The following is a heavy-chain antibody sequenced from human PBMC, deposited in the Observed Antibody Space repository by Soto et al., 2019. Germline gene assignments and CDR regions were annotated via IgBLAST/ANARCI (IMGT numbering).Heavy chain of an antibody. V-gene: IGHV1-69*05. CDR1: GGTFSSYA. CDR3: ARDVGYYDFWSGYSYLDI. J-gene: IGHJ3*02. Sequence: QVQLVQSGAEVKKPGSSVKVSCKASGGTFSSYAISWVRQAPGQGLEWMGGIIPIFGTANYAQKFQGRVTITPGESKSPAYMELSSLGSEDTAVYYCARDVGYYDFWSGYSYLDIWGQGTMVTVSS. D-gene: IGHD3-3*01. CDR2: IIPIFGTA.